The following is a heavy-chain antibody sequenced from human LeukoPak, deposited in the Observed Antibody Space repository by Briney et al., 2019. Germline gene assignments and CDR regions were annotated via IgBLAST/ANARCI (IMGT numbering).Heavy chain of an antibody. Sequence: GGSLRLSCAASGFTFSTYAMTWVRQAPGKGLEWVSGISGSAGSTYYADSVKGRFTISRDNSKNTLYLQMNSLRAEDRAVYYCAKKGSYISGWVDYWGQGNLVTVSS. CDR3: AKKGSYISGWVDY. D-gene: IGHD6-19*01. CDR2: ISGSAGST. CDR1: GFTFSTYA. J-gene: IGHJ4*02. V-gene: IGHV3-23*01.